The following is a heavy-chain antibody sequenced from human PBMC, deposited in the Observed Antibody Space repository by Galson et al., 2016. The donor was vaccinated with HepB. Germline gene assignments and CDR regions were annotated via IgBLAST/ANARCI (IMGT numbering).Heavy chain of an antibody. Sequence: ETLSLTCAVYGGSFSGYYWSWIRQSPGKGLEWIGEINHRGSTNYNPSLKSRLTISVDTSKNQVSLKLSFVTAADTAVYYCARGEFRLVRLRVFDIWGQGTMVTVSS. J-gene: IGHJ3*02. CDR1: GGSFSGYY. CDR3: ARGEFRLVRLRVFDI. CDR2: INHRGST. D-gene: IGHD3-16*01. V-gene: IGHV4-34*01.